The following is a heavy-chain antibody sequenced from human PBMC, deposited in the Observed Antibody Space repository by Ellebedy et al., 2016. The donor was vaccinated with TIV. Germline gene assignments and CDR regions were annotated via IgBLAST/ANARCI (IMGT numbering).Heavy chain of an antibody. J-gene: IGHJ4*01. D-gene: IGHD3-10*01. CDR3: ARDRRGSYDF. CDR2: ISNTGTT. CDR1: GGSISSGGYF. V-gene: IGHV4-61*08. Sequence: MPSETLSLTCTVSGGSISSGGYFWSWIRQPPGKGLEWIGYISNTGTTNYNPSLKSRVSISLDTSRSQFSLSLTSVTAADTAVYFCARDRRGSYDFWGLGTLIAVSS.